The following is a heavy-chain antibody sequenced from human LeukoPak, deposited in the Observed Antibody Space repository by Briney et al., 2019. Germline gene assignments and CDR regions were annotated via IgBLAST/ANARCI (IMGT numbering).Heavy chain of an antibody. CDR2: TIPILGIA. V-gene: IGHV1-69*04. CDR1: GGTFSSYA. J-gene: IGHJ5*02. D-gene: IGHD4-11*01. CDR3: ARDRDYSNSGGFDP. Sequence: SVKVSCKASGGTFSSYAISWVRQAPGQGLEWMGRTIPILGIANYAQKFQGRVTITADKSTSTAYMELSSLRSEDTAVYYCARDRDYSNSGGFDPWGQGTLVTVSS.